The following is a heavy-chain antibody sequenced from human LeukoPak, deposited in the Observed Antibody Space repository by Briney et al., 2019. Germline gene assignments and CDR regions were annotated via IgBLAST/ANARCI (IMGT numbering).Heavy chain of an antibody. V-gene: IGHV4-59*01. CDR2: IYYSGST. D-gene: IGHD3-10*01. CDR3: ARFFRFSWFDP. Sequence: PSETLSLTCTVSGGSISSYYWSWIRQPPGKGLEWIGYIYYSGSTNYNPSLKSRVTISVDTSKNQFSLKLSSVTAADTAVYYCARFFRFSWFDPWGQGTLVTVSS. J-gene: IGHJ5*02. CDR1: GGSISSYY.